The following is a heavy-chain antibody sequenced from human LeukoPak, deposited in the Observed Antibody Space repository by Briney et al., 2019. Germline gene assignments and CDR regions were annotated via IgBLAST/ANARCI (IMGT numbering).Heavy chain of an antibody. CDR3: ARGLWRGSIENWFDP. V-gene: IGHV4-34*01. Sequence: SETLSLTCAVYGGSFSGYYWSWIRQPPGKGLEWIGEIDHSGSTNYNPSLKSRVTISVDTSKNQFSLKLSSVTAADTAVYYCARGLWRGSIENWFDPWGQGTLVTVSS. CDR2: IDHSGST. CDR1: GGSFSGYY. J-gene: IGHJ5*02. D-gene: IGHD2-21*01.